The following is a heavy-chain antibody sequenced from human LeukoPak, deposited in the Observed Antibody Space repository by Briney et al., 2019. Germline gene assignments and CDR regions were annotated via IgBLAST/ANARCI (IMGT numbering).Heavy chain of an antibody. J-gene: IGHJ3*02. CDR3: ARGGRVVVIDDDFDI. Sequence: GESLKISCKGSGYSFTSYWIGWVRQMPGKGLEWMGIIYPGDSDTRYSPSFQGQVTISADKSISTAYLQWSSLKASDTAMYYCARGGRVVVIDDDFDIWGQGTMVTVSS. V-gene: IGHV5-51*01. D-gene: IGHD3-22*01. CDR1: GYSFTSYW. CDR2: IYPGDSDT.